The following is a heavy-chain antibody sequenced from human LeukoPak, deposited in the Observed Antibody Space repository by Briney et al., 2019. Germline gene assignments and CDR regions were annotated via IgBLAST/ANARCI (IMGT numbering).Heavy chain of an antibody. CDR3: AIVVPAATD. D-gene: IGHD2-2*01. J-gene: IGHJ4*02. CDR1: VGSINNDGYY. V-gene: IGHV4-30-4*01. Sequence: PSQTLSLTCTVSVGSINNDGYYWSWLRQHPGKGLEWIGYIYYSGSTYYNPSLKSRVTISVDTSKNQFSLKLSSVTAADTAVYYCAIVVPAATDWGQGTLVTVSS. CDR2: IYYSGST.